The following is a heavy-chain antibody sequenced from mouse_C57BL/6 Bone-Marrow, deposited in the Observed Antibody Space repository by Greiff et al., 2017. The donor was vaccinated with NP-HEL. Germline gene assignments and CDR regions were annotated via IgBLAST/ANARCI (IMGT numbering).Heavy chain of an antibody. Sequence: EVKLVESGGGLVQPGGSLKLSCAASGFTFSDYYMYWVRQTPEKRLEWVAYISNGGGSTYYPDTVKGRFTISRDNAKNTRYLQMSRLKSEDTAMYYCARLGYYYAMDYWGQGTSVTVSS. CDR2: ISNGGGST. CDR3: ARLGYYYAMDY. V-gene: IGHV5-12*01. CDR1: GFTFSDYY. J-gene: IGHJ4*01.